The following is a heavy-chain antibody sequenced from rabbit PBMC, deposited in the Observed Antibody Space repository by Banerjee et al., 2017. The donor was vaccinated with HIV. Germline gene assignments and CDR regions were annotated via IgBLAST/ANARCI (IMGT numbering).Heavy chain of an antibody. CDR3: ARGGISYFDL. Sequence: GFGFSSYYVAWVRQAPGKGLEWIGIIYAGKGNTDYASWVNGRFTISSDNAQSTVDLQMNSLTAADTATYFCARGGISYFDLWGPGPLVTVS. CDR2: IYAGKGNT. D-gene: IGHD1-1*01. CDR1: GFGFSSYY. J-gene: IGHJ4*01. V-gene: IGHV1S7*01.